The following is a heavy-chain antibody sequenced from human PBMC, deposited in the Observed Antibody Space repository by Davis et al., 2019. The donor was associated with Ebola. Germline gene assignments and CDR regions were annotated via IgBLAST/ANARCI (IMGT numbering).Heavy chain of an antibody. CDR3: AGGFGVVTPDY. CDR1: GFTFSSYW. V-gene: IGHV3-21*01. CDR2: ISSSSYI. J-gene: IGHJ4*02. D-gene: IGHD3-3*01. Sequence: PGGSLRLSCAASGFTFSSYWMSWVRQAPGKGLEWVSSISSSSYIYYADSVKGRFTISRDNAKNSLYLQMNSLRAEDTAVYYCAGGFGVVTPDYWGKGTLVTVSS.